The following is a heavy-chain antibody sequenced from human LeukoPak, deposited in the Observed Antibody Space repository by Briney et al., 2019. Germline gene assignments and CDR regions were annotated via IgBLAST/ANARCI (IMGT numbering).Heavy chain of an antibody. CDR3: ASMVRGVSPLY. V-gene: IGHV4-39*07. J-gene: IGHJ4*02. D-gene: IGHD3-10*01. Sequence: SETLSLTCTVSGGSISSSSYYWGWIRQPPGKGLEWIGSIYYSGSTYYNPSLKSRVTISVDTSKNQFSLKLSSVTAADTAVYYCASMVRGVSPLYWGQGTLVTVSS. CDR2: IYYSGST. CDR1: GGSISSSSYY.